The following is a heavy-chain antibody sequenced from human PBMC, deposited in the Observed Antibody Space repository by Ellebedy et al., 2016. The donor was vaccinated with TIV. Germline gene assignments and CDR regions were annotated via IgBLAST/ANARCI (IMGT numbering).Heavy chain of an antibody. Sequence: ASVKVSCKASGYIFNGYYIHWVRQAPGQGLEWMGWINPNTGDTNYAQSFQGRITMTRDTYISTAYMELSTLTSDDTALYYCARGPHWYGEVAYFDYWGQGSLVTVSS. D-gene: IGHD3-10*01. CDR1: GYIFNGYY. V-gene: IGHV1-2*02. J-gene: IGHJ4*02. CDR3: ARGPHWYGEVAYFDY. CDR2: INPNTGDT.